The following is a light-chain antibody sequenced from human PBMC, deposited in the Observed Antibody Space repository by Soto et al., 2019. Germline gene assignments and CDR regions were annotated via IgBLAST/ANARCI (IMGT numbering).Light chain of an antibody. Sequence: EIVLTQSPGTLSLSPGERATLSCRASPSVSSSYLAWYQQKPGQAPRLLIYGASSRATGIPDRFSGSGSGTDFTLTISRLEPEDCAVYYCQQYGSSPWTFGQGTNVEIK. J-gene: IGKJ1*01. CDR1: PSVSSSY. V-gene: IGKV3-20*01. CDR3: QQYGSSPWT. CDR2: GAS.